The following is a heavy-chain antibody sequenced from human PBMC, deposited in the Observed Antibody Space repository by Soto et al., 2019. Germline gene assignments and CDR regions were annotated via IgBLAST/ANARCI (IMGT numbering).Heavy chain of an antibody. D-gene: IGHD3-10*01. V-gene: IGHV3-33*01. Sequence: QVQLVESGGGVVQPVRSLRLSCAASGFNFSTYGMHWVRQAPGRGLEWVAHVWHDGSNKYYADSVKGRFTIARDNSKNTLYLQMSSLRVEDTAVYNCARVAVLIWFGELFDYYGLDVWGQGTTVTVSS. CDR2: VWHDGSNK. CDR1: GFNFSTYG. J-gene: IGHJ6*02. CDR3: ARVAVLIWFGELFDYYGLDV.